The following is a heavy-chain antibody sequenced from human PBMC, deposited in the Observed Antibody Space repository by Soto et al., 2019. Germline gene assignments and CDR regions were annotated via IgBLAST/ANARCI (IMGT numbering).Heavy chain of an antibody. D-gene: IGHD2-2*01. CDR2: ISANGQGI. J-gene: IGHJ4*02. Sequence: PGGSLRLSCATSGFTFSINALSWVRQAPGKGLEWVSAISANGQGIYYADSVMGRFSISRDNSRSTVFLHMDSLRAEDTAVYYCAKDRDYPRDQFHYWGQGTLVTVSS. V-gene: IGHV3-23*01. CDR3: AKDRDYPRDQFHY. CDR1: GFTFSINA.